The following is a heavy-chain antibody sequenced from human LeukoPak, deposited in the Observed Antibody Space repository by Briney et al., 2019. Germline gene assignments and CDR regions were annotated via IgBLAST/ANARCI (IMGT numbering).Heavy chain of an antibody. CDR2: IYYTGST. CDR1: GASISGGTYH. J-gene: IGHJ4*02. Sequence: SETLSLTCSVSGASISGGTYHWGWIRQPPGKGLEWIGSIYYTGSTYDNPSLKSRVTISVDTSRNQFSLKLSSVTAADTAVYYCARRGGSGRAFDYWGQGTLVTVSS. D-gene: IGHD1-26*01. CDR3: ARRGGSGRAFDY. V-gene: IGHV4-39*01.